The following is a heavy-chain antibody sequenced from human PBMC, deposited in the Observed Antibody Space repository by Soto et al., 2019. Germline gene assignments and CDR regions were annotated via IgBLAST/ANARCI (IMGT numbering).Heavy chain of an antibody. CDR1: GYTFTSYD. D-gene: IGHD2-2*03. CDR3: ARASYLDPAFDI. Sequence: QVQLVQSGAEVKRPGASVKVSCKASGYTFTSYDFNWVRQAPGQGLEWMGWVNPNSGNTDYAQKFQGRVTMTRNTSIHTAYMELSSLRSEDTAVYYCARASYLDPAFDIWGQGTMVTVSS. V-gene: IGHV1-8*01. CDR2: VNPNSGNT. J-gene: IGHJ3*02.